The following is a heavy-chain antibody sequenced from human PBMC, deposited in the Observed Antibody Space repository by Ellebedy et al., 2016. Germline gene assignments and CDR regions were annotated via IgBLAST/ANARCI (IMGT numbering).Heavy chain of an antibody. Sequence: GGSLRLSCAVSGFTFSDYWMSWVRQAPGKGLEWVANIKEDGSEKNYVDSVKGRFTISRDNAKNSLYLQMNSLRGEDTGVYYCARLADYWGQGTLVTVSS. D-gene: IGHD3-3*02. J-gene: IGHJ4*02. CDR2: IKEDGSEK. CDR1: GFTFSDYW. V-gene: IGHV3-7*01. CDR3: ARLADY.